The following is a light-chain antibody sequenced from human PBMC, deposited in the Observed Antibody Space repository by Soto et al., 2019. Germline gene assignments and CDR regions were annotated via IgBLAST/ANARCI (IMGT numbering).Light chain of an antibody. V-gene: IGKV3-15*01. CDR3: QQYNNWLIT. Sequence: EIVMTQSPDTLSVSPGERATLSCRASQSVSSNLAWYQQKPGQAPRLLIYGASTRATGSPARFSGSGSGTEFTLTISSLQSEDFAVYYCQQYNNWLITFGQGTRLEIK. CDR2: GAS. J-gene: IGKJ5*01. CDR1: QSVSSN.